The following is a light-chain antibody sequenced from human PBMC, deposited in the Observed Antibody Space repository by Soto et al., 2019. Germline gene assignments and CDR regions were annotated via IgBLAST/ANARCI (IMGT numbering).Light chain of an antibody. Sequence: EVVLTQSPGTLSLSPGERATLSCRASQSVNSNFLAWYQQKPGQAPRLLLYGASSRATGIPDRFSGSGSGTDFTLTISRLEPEDFAVYYCQQYGNSRTFGTGTKVDLK. J-gene: IGKJ3*01. CDR1: QSVNSNF. CDR2: GAS. V-gene: IGKV3-20*01. CDR3: QQYGNSRT.